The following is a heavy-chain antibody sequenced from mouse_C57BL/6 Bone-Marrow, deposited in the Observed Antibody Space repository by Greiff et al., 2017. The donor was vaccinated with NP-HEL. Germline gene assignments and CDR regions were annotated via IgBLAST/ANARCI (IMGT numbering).Heavy chain of an antibody. CDR2: IHPNSGST. V-gene: IGHV1-64*01. J-gene: IGHJ1*03. Sequence: QLQQPGAELVKPGASVKLSCKASGYTFTSYWMHWVKQRPGQGLEWIGLIHPNSGSTNYNEKFKSKATLTVDKSSSTAYMQLSSLTSEDSAVYYCARGDGNGDFDVWGTGTTVTVSS. CDR3: ARGDGNGDFDV. D-gene: IGHD2-1*01. CDR1: GYTFTSYW.